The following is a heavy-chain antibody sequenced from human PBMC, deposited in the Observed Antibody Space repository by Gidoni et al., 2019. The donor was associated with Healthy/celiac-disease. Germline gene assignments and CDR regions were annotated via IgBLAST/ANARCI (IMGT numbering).Heavy chain of an antibody. Sequence: QVQLVQSGDEVKKPGASVKVSCKASGDTLTSYYMHWVRQSPGKGLEWMGIINPSGGSTSYAQKFQGRVTMTRDTSTSTVYMELSSLRSEDTAVYYCAGDDSSGRPVDYWGQGTLVTVSS. D-gene: IGHD3-22*01. J-gene: IGHJ4*02. CDR2: INPSGGST. V-gene: IGHV1-46*01. CDR3: AGDDSSGRPVDY. CDR1: GDTLTSYY.